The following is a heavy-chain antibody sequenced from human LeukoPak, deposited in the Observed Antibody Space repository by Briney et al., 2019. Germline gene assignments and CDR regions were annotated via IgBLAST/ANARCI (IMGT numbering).Heavy chain of an antibody. V-gene: IGHV4-38-2*02. CDR2: IYHSGST. CDR1: GYSISSGYY. J-gene: IGHJ4*02. CDR3: ARDSYDSSGYYSGDY. Sequence: PSETLSLTCTVSGYSISSGYYWGWIRQPPGKGLEWIGSIYHSGSTYYNPSLKSRVTISVDTSKNQFSLKLSSVTAADTAVYYCARDSYDSSGYYSGDYWGQGTLVTVSS. D-gene: IGHD3-22*01.